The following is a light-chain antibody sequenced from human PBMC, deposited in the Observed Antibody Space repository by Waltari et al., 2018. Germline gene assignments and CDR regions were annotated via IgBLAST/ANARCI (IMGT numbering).Light chain of an antibody. V-gene: IGLV1-51*01. CDR1: SSNIGNNF. Sequence: QSVLTQPPSVSAAPGQKVTISCSGSSSNIGNNFVSWYQQLPGTAPKLLIYDNDNRPSGSPDRFSGSKSGTSATLGITGLQTGDEADYYCGTWDSSLSAGVFGGGTKVTVL. J-gene: IGLJ2*01. CDR3: GTWDSSLSAGV. CDR2: DND.